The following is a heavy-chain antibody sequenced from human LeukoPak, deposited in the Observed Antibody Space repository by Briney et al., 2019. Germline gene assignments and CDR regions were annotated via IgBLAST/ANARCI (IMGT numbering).Heavy chain of an antibody. CDR3: ARVGGSTTVTTFGWYFDL. J-gene: IGHJ2*01. CDR1: GFTFSSYA. D-gene: IGHD4-17*01. CDR2: ISYDGSNK. Sequence: GGSLRLSCAASGFTFSSYAMHWVRQAPGKGLEWVAVISYDGSNKYYADSVKGRFTISRDNSKNTLYLQMNSLRAEDTAVYYCARVGGSTTVTTFGWYFDLWGRGTLVTVSS. V-gene: IGHV3-30*04.